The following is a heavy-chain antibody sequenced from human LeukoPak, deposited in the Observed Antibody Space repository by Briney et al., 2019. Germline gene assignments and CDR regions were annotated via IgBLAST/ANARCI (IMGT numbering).Heavy chain of an antibody. V-gene: IGHV3-74*01. CDR3: ARDTLFCSGGYCYHDI. J-gene: IGHJ3*02. CDR1: GFTFGSHW. D-gene: IGHD2-15*01. CDR2: INADGTEA. Sequence: GGSLRLSCAASGFTFGSHWMHWVRQAPWQGPVWVARINADGTEAIYADAVKGRFTISRDNAKNTMYLQMNSLRAEDTAVYYCARDTLFCSGGYCYHDIWGQGTMVTVSS.